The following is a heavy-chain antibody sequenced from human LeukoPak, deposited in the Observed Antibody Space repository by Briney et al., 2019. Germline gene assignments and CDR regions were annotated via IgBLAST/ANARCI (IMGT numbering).Heavy chain of an antibody. CDR3: ARGSLSSARRGSYYFDY. Sequence: PSETLSLTCAVSGGSISSGGYSWSWIRQPPGKGLEWIGYIYHGGSTYCNPSLKSRVTISVDRSKNQFSLKLSSVTAADTAVYYCARGSLSSARRGSYYFDYWGQGTLVTVSS. J-gene: IGHJ4*02. V-gene: IGHV4-30-2*01. D-gene: IGHD2-2*01. CDR2: IYHGGST. CDR1: GGSISSGGYS.